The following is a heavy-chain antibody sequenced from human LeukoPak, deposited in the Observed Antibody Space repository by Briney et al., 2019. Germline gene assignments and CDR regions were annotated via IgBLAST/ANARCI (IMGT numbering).Heavy chain of an antibody. CDR1: GGSFSGYY. CDR2: INHSGST. J-gene: IGHJ4*02. Sequence: ETLSLTCAVYGGSFSGYYWSWIRQPPGKGLEWIGEINHSGSTNYNPSLKSRVTISEDTSKNQFSLKLSSVTAADTAVYYCARGRGYSYGPHNYFDYWGQGTLVTVSS. D-gene: IGHD5-18*01. CDR3: ARGRGYSYGPHNYFDY. V-gene: IGHV4-34*01.